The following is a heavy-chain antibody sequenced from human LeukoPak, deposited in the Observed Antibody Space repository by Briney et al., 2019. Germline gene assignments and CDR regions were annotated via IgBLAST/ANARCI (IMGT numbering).Heavy chain of an antibody. D-gene: IGHD2-15*01. Sequence: PSQTLSLTCTVSVGSISSGCYYWSWIRQPPGKGLEWLGYIYYSGSTYYNPSLKSRVTISVDTSKNQYSLKLSSVTAADTAVYYCARAGPIRYCSGGSCCSTFDYWGQGTLVTVSS. V-gene: IGHV4-31*03. CDR2: IYYSGST. CDR3: ARAGPIRYCSGGSCCSTFDY. J-gene: IGHJ4*02. CDR1: VGSISSGCYY.